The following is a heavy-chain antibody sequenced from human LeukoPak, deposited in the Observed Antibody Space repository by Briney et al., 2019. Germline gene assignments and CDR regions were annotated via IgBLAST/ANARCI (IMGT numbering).Heavy chain of an antibody. Sequence: PGGSLRLSCAASGFTFSSYWMSWVRQAPGKGLEWVANIKQDGSEKYYVDSVKGRFTISRDNAKNSLYLQMNSLRAEDTAVYYCAREYSSSWYSYYYYYMDVWGKGTTVTVSS. D-gene: IGHD6-13*01. CDR3: AREYSSSWYSYYYYYMDV. CDR2: IKQDGSEK. V-gene: IGHV3-7*01. CDR1: GFTFSSYW. J-gene: IGHJ6*03.